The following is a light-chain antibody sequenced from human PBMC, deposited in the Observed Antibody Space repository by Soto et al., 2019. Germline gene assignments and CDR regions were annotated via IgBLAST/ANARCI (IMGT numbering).Light chain of an antibody. CDR2: DAS. CDR3: QQYGNSPRT. CDR1: QSVRSSY. Sequence: EVVLTQSPGTLSLSPGERATLSCRASQSVRSSYLAWYQQRPGQAPRLLIYDASSRATGIPDRFSGGGSGTDFSLTISRLEPEDSAVYYCQQYGNSPRTFGQGTKVEIK. V-gene: IGKV3-20*01. J-gene: IGKJ1*01.